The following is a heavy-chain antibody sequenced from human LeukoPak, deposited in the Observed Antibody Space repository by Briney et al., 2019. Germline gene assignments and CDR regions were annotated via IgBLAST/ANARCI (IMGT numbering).Heavy chain of an antibody. J-gene: IGHJ4*02. CDR3: ARDQYYYDSSGY. CDR1: GGSISSSSYY. V-gene: IGHV4-39*02. Sequence: SETLSLTCTVSGGSISSSSYYWGWIRQPPGKGLEWIGSIYYSGSTYYNPSLKSRVTISVDTSKNQFSLKLSSVTAADTAVYYCARDQYYYDSSGYWGQGTLVTVSS. CDR2: IYYSGST. D-gene: IGHD3-22*01.